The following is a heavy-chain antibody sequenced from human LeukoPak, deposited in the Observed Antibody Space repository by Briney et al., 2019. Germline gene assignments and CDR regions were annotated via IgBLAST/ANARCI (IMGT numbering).Heavy chain of an antibody. J-gene: IGHJ4*02. V-gene: IGHV1-69*04. Sequence: SVKVSCKASGGSFSSYAISWVRQAPGQGLEWMGRIIPILGIANYAQKFQGRVTITADKSTSTAYMELSSLRSEDTAVYYCASGGRAVAGTNFDYWGQGTLVTVSS. CDR1: GGSFSSYA. CDR3: ASGGRAVAGTNFDY. D-gene: IGHD6-19*01. CDR2: IIPILGIA.